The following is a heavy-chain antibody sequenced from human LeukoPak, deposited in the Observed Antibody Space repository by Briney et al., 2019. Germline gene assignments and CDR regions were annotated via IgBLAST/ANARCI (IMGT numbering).Heavy chain of an antibody. CDR1: GFTFRSYA. V-gene: IGHV3-23*01. CDR3: AKRRGLELTYYYHMDV. Sequence: SLRLSCAASGFTFRSYAMSWVRQAPGKGLEWVSAISGSGCSTYYANSVKGRFTISRDNSKNTLYLQMNSLRAEDTAVYYCAKRRGLELTYYYHMDVWGKGTTVTVSS. J-gene: IGHJ6*03. CDR2: ISGSGCST. D-gene: IGHD1-7*01.